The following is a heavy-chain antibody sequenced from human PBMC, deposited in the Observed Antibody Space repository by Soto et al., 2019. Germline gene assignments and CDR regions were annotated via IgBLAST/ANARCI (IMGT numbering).Heavy chain of an antibody. CDR2: INHSGST. CDR3: ARGHRLYYDFWSGSGYYYYGMDV. CDR1: GGSFSGYY. J-gene: IGHJ6*02. D-gene: IGHD3-3*01. V-gene: IGHV4-34*01. Sequence: SETLSLTCAVYGGSFSGYYWSWIRQPPGKGLEWIGEINHSGSTNYNPSLKSRVTISVDTSKNQFSLKLSSVTAADTAVYYCARGHRLYYDFWSGSGYYYYGMDVWGQGTTVTVSS.